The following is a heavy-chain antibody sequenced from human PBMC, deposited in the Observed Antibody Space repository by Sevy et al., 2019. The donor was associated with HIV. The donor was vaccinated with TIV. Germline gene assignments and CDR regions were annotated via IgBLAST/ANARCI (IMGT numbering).Heavy chain of an antibody. J-gene: IGHJ6*02. V-gene: IGHV3-30*03. CDR2: ISNDGSNK. Sequence: GGSLRLSCVVSGFTFSSFDMHWVRQAPGKGLEWVAFISNDGSNKYYADSVKGRFTISRDNSKNTLYLQMNSLRAEDTAVYYCARDRLRFTGYYYYGMDVWGQGTTVTVSS. CDR3: ARDRLRFTGYYYYGMDV. CDR1: GFTFSSFD. D-gene: IGHD5-12*01.